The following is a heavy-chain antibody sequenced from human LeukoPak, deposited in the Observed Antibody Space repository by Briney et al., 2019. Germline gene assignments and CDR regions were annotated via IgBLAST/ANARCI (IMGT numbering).Heavy chain of an antibody. J-gene: IGHJ4*02. CDR1: GFTFSSYW. CDR2: ISSDGSST. V-gene: IGHV3-74*01. D-gene: IGHD3-16*01. Sequence: GGSLRLSCAASGFTFSSYWMHWVRQAPGRGLVWVSRISSDGSSTIYADSGKGRFTISRDNAKNTVYVQMNSPRPEHRALHYCARDWGGYGPTPHDYWGQGTLVTVSS. CDR3: ARDWGGYGPTPHDY.